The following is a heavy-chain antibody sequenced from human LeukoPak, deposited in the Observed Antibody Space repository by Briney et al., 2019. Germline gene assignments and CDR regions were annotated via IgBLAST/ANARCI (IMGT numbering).Heavy chain of an antibody. D-gene: IGHD4-17*01. CDR2: ISAYNGNT. J-gene: IGHJ5*02. CDR3: ARTMTTVTGWFDP. V-gene: IGHV1-18*01. Sequence: ASVKVSCKASGYTFTSYGISWVRQAPGQGLEWMGWISAYNGNTNYAQKLQGRATMTTATSTSTAYMELRSPRSDDTAVYYCARTMTTVTGWFDPWGQGTLVTVSS. CDR1: GYTFTSYG.